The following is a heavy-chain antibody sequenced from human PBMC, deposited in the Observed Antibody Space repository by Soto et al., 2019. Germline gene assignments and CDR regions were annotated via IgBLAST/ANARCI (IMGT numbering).Heavy chain of an antibody. CDR3: TKGGSRYGYNP. V-gene: IGHV3-23*01. D-gene: IGHD5-12*01. CDR1: GFTFSTYA. Sequence: EVQLLESGGGLVQPGGSLRLSCAASGFTFSTYAMTWVRQAPGKGLEYFSSIDAGGGGTYYANSVKGRFTISRDNSKNTLDLQMGSLRAEDTAIYYCTKGGSRYGYNPWGQGALVTVSS. J-gene: IGHJ5*02. CDR2: IDAGGGGT.